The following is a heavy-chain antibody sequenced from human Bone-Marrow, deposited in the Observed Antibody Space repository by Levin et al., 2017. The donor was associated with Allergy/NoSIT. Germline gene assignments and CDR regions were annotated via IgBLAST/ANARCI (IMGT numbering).Heavy chain of an antibody. CDR3: ARERSGVVVPAAIFGY. CDR1: GFTFSSYA. Sequence: LSLTCAASGFTFSSYAMHWVRQAPGKGLEWVAVISYDGSNKYYADSVKGRFTISRDNSKNTLYLQMNSLRAEDTAVYYCARERSGVVVPAAIFGYWGQGTLVTVSS. CDR2: ISYDGSNK. V-gene: IGHV3-30-3*01. J-gene: IGHJ4*02. D-gene: IGHD2-2*01.